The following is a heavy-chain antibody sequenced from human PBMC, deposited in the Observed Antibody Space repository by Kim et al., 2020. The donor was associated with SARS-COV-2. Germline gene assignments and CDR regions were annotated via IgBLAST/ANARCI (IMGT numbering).Heavy chain of an antibody. CDR2: T. V-gene: IGHV4-59*01. J-gene: IGHJ4*02. CDR3: ARAVNSYFFNY. Sequence: TSYNPSLKSRVSISLDTSKNQFSLKLTSVTAADTAVYYCARAVNSYFFNYWGQGTLVSVSS. D-gene: IGHD1-26*01.